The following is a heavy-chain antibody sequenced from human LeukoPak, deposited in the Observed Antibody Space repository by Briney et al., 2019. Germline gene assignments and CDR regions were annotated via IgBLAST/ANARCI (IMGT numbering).Heavy chain of an antibody. V-gene: IGHV3-23*01. CDR1: GGSISSYY. CDR2: ISGSGGST. Sequence: ETLSLTCTVSGGSISSYYWSWVRQAPGKGLEWVSAISGSGGSTYYADSVKGRFTISRDNSKNTLYLQMNSLRAEDTAVYYCAKDRRGYSYGLTADYWGQGTLVTVSS. D-gene: IGHD5-18*01. J-gene: IGHJ4*02. CDR3: AKDRRGYSYGLTADY.